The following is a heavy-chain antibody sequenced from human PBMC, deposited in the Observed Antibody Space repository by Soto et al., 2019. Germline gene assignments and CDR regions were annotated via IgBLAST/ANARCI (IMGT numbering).Heavy chain of an antibody. CDR1: GYTLTELS. CDR3: ATDRRIVGATTWGWGWFDP. Sequence: QVQLVQSGAEVKKPGASVKVSCKVSGYTLTELSMHWVRQAPGKGLEWMGGFDPEDGETIYAQKFQGRVTMTEDTSTDTAYMELSSLRSEDTAVYYCATDRRIVGATTWGWGWFDPWAQGTLVTVSS. V-gene: IGHV1-24*01. D-gene: IGHD1-26*01. CDR2: FDPEDGET. J-gene: IGHJ5*02.